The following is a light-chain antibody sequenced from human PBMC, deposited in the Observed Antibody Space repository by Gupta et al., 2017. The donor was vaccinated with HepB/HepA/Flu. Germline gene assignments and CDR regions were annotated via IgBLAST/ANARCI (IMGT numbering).Light chain of an antibody. J-gene: IGLJ2*01. V-gene: IGLV4-60*03. Sequence: QPALTLSSSPSASLGSSVKLTCTLSGGHSAYIIARHQQRPGKAPRYVSKLEGSGSYNKGSGVPDRFSGSSSGADRYLTITNLQAEDEADYYCETWDSNTDSVVCGGGTKLTVL. CDR1: GGHSAYI. CDR3: ETWDSNTDSVV. CDR2: LEGSGSY.